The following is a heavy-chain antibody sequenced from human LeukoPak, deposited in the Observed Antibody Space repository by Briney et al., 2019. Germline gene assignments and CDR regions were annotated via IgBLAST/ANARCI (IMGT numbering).Heavy chain of an antibody. CDR1: GFTFSSSS. V-gene: IGHV3-48*04. J-gene: IGHJ2*01. CDR3: ARDLGNWEKREWYFDL. Sequence: GGSLRLSCAASGFTFSSSSVNWVRQAPGKGLEWVSYISSSSSTIYYADSVRGRFTISRDNAKNSLYLQMNSLRAEDTAVYYCARDLGNWEKREWYFDLWGRGTLVTVSS. CDR2: ISSSSSTI. D-gene: IGHD1-1*01.